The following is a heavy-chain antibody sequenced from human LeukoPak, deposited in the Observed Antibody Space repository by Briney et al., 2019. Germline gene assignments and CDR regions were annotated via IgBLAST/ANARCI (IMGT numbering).Heavy chain of an antibody. J-gene: IGHJ4*02. CDR1: GFTFSGCS. V-gene: IGHV3-15*01. Sequence: GGSLRLSCAASGFTFSGCSMNWVRQAPGKGLEWVGRIKSKTDGGTTDYAAPVKGRFTISRDDSKNTLYLQMNSLKTEDTAVYYCTTAVATIRGSVDYWGQGTLVTVSS. CDR3: TTAVATIRGSVDY. CDR2: IKSKTDGGTT. D-gene: IGHD5-12*01.